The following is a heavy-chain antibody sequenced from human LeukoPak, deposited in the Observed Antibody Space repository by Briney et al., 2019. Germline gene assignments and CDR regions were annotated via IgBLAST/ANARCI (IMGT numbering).Heavy chain of an antibody. J-gene: IGHJ4*02. CDR2: MYYSGST. V-gene: IGHV4-39*01. Sequence: PSETLSLTCTVSGGSISSSSYYWGWIRQPPGKGLEWIGSMYYSGSTYYNPSLKSRVTISVDTSKNQFSLRLTSVTAADTAVYYCARHQYSGSYYHYWGQGTLVTVSS. CDR3: ARHQYSGSYYHY. D-gene: IGHD1-26*01. CDR1: GGSISSSSYY.